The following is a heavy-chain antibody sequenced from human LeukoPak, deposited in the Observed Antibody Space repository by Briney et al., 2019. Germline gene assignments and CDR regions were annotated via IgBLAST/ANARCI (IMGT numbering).Heavy chain of an antibody. Sequence: GWSLRLSCAASGFTFSSYRMSWVRQAPGKGLEWVSSISASSNNIYYADSVKGRFTVSRDNAKNTLYLQINSLRAEDTAVYYCARDRWASAGRRDYYYYGMDVWGQGTTVTVS. CDR3: ARDRWASAGRRDYYYYGMDV. CDR2: ISASSNNI. V-gene: IGHV3-48*01. CDR1: GFTFSSYR. D-gene: IGHD1-26*01. J-gene: IGHJ6*02.